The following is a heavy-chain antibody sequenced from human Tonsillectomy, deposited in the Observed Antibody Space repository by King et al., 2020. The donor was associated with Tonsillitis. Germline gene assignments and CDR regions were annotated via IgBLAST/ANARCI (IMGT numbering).Heavy chain of an antibody. J-gene: IGHJ6*02. V-gene: IGHV3-30-3*01. Sequence: VQLVESGGGVVQPGRSLRLSCAASGFTFSSYAMHWVRQAPGKGLEGVAVVSYEGSNKYYADSVKGRFTISRDNSKNTLYLQMNSLRAEDTAVYYCAGDNKRYSPYYYYYGMDVWGQGTTVTVSS. CDR1: GFTFSSYA. CDR2: VSYEGSNK. CDR3: AGDNKRYSPYYYYYGMDV. D-gene: IGHD2-15*01.